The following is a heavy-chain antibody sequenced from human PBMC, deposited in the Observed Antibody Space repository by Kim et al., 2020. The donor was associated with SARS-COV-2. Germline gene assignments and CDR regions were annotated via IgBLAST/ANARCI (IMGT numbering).Heavy chain of an antibody. Sequence: ASVKVSCKASGYTFTYYAIHWVRQAPGQGLECMGWINAASGNTKYLQKFQGRVTITRDTSASTAYMELSSLKSEDTAAYYCARGGYSSGYYYYFDSWGQG. CDR1: GYTFTYYA. J-gene: IGHJ4*02. D-gene: IGHD3-22*01. V-gene: IGHV1-3*01. CDR2: INAASGNT. CDR3: ARGGYSSGYYYYFDS.